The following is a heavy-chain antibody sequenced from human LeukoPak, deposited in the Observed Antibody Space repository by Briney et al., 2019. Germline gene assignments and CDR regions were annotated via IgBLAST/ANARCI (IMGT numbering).Heavy chain of an antibody. CDR3: ARDLTVTSTCWFDL. CDR2: ITGSSTYI. D-gene: IGHD4-11*01. CDR1: GFTFSAYT. J-gene: IGHJ5*02. Sequence: GGSLRLSCAVSGFTFSAYTMNWVRQAPGKGLEWVSSITGSSTYIYYADSVKGRFTISRDNAKDSLYLQMNNLGAEDTAVYYCARDLTVTSTCWFDLWGQGTLVTVSS. V-gene: IGHV3-21*01.